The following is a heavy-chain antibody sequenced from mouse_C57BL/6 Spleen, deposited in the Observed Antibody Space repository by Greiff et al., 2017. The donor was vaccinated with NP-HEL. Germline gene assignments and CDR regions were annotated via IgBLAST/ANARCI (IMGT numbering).Heavy chain of an antibody. CDR2: IYPGDGDT. J-gene: IGHJ3*01. V-gene: IGHV1-82*01. Sequence: QVQLQQSGPELVKPGASVKISCKASGYAFSSSWMTWVKQRPGKGLEWIGRIYPGDGDTTYNGKFKGKATLTADKSSSTAYRQLSSLTSEDSAVYFCASNWDGFAYWGQGTLVTVSA. CDR1: GYAFSSSW. CDR3: ASNWDGFAY. D-gene: IGHD4-1*02.